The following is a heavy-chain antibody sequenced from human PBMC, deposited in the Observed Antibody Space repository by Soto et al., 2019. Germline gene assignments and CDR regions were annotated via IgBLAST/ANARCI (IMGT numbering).Heavy chain of an antibody. J-gene: IGHJ6*02. V-gene: IGHV3-21*01. Sequence: PXGSLRLSCEASGFTLTTYTMNWVRQASGKGLEWVSSITSSSGHIYYADSVKGRFTISRDNARNSLYLQMNSLRAEDTAVYYCVRERGLSSFYGMDVWGQGTTVTVSS. D-gene: IGHD3-10*01. CDR1: GFTLTTYT. CDR2: ITSSSGHI. CDR3: VRERGLSSFYGMDV.